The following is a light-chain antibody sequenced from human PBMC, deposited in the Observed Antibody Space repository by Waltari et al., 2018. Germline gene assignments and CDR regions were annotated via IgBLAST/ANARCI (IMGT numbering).Light chain of an antibody. CDR2: ESA. J-gene: IGKJ1*01. CDR1: QSIGRW. V-gene: IGKV1-5*03. Sequence: DIQMTQSPATLPASVGDRVTITCRASQSIGRWLAWYQQKPGKAPKLLISESAKLQSRVPTRFSGSGSGTDFTITINGLQHDDFAIYYCHQYMSYPWTFGLGTKVEIK. CDR3: HQYMSYPWT.